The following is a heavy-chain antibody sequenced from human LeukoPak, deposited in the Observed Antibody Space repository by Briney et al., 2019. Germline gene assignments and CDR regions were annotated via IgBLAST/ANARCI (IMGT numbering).Heavy chain of an antibody. V-gene: IGHV1-69*01. CDR2: IIPILGTA. CDR1: GGTFSSYA. D-gene: IGHD2-2*02. CDR3: ARVLEDIVVVPAAIRAFDI. J-gene: IGHJ3*02. Sequence: GSAVTVSRKASGGTFSSYAISWVGQAPGQGREGVGGIIPILGTANYAQKFQGRVTITPDESTSTAYMELSSMRSEDTAVYYCARVLEDIVVVPAAIRAFDIWGQGTMVTVSS.